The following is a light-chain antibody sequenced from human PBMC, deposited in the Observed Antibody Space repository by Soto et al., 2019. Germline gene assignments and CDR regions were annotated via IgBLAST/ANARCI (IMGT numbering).Light chain of an antibody. Sequence: EIVLTQSPGTLSLSPGERATLSCRASQSVSGSYLAWYQQKPGQAPRLLFYGASSRSTGIPDRFSGSGSGTDFTLAIRRLEPADFAVYYCHYFGSSQLTFGGGTKVEIK. CDR2: GAS. J-gene: IGKJ4*01. CDR3: HYFGSSQLT. V-gene: IGKV3-20*01. CDR1: QSVSGSY.